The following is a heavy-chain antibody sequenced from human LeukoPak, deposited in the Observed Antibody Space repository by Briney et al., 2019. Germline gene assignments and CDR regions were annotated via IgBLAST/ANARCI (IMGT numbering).Heavy chain of an antibody. V-gene: IGHV4-39*01. J-gene: IGHJ4*02. D-gene: IGHD5-24*01. CDR2: IHYRINT. CDR1: GASLSSNHY. Sequence: SETLSLTCTVSGASLSSNHYWGWIRQPPGMGLEWVGIIHYRINTYYNPSLKSRLTISIDTSKNLFYLKLSSVTAAATAVYYCARYEEEDGYNAKTIDYWGQGTLVTVSS. CDR3: ARYEEEDGYNAKTIDY.